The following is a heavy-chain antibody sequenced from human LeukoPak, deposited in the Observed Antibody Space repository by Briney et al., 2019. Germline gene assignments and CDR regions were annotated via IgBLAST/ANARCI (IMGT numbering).Heavy chain of an antibody. V-gene: IGHV4-31*03. CDR2: IYYSGTT. CDR1: GGSITSCGYY. CDR3: ARDAGFGERNNWFDP. Sequence: SETLSLTCTVSGGSITSCGYYWSWILQHPGKGLEGISYIYYSGTTYYNPSLKSRVTISVDTSKNQFSLKLSSVTAADTAVYYCARDAGFGERNNWFDPWGQGTLVTVSS. J-gene: IGHJ5*02. D-gene: IGHD3-10*01.